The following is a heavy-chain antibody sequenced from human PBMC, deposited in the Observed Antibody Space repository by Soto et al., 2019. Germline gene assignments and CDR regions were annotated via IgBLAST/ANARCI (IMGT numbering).Heavy chain of an antibody. J-gene: IGHJ4*02. Sequence: QVQLQESGPGLVKPSGTLSLTCAVSGGSITSSNWWSWVRQPPGKGLEWIGEIYHSGSTNHNPSLTSRATITVDTSHNQFSLRLPSVTAADTAVYYCVRAAGTMIVVVLGATNPHGALVNWGQGTLVTVSS. D-gene: IGHD3-22*01. CDR2: IYHSGST. V-gene: IGHV4-4*02. CDR3: VRAAGTMIVVVLGATNPHGALVN. CDR1: GGSITSSNW.